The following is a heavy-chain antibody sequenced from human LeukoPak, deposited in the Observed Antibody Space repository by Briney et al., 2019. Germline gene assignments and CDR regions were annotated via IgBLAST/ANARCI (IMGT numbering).Heavy chain of an antibody. CDR1: AGSFSGYH. D-gene: IGHD2-2*01. CDR2: IDHSGSA. J-gene: IGHJ5*02. CDR3: ARACFFDVVVPAAVNWFDP. V-gene: IGHV4-34*01. Sequence: SETLSLTCGVYAGSFSGYHWTWIRLRPGKGLDWIGDIDHSGSAHYNPSLKSRVTISVDTSKNQFSLKLSSVTAADTAVYYCARACFFDVVVPAAVNWFDPWGQGTLVTVSS.